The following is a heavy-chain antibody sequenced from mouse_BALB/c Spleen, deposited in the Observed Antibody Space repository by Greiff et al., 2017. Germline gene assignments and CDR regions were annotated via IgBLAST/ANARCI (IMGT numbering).Heavy chain of an antibody. J-gene: IGHJ2*01. D-gene: IGHD2-14*01. CDR1: GFTFSSYG. Sequence: EVKVVESGGGLVQPGGSLKLSCAASGFTFSSYGMSWVRQTPDKRLELVATINSNGGSTYYPDSVKGRFTISRDNAKNTLYLQMSSLKSEDTAMYYCARDRYDVDYWGQGTTLTVSS. CDR3: ARDRYDVDY. V-gene: IGHV5-6-3*01. CDR2: INSNGGST.